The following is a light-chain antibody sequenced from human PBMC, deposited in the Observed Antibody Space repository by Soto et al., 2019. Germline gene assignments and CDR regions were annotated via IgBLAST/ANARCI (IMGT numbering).Light chain of an antibody. CDR1: QSVSSN. J-gene: IGKJ1*01. Sequence: EKVMTQSPATLSVSPGERATLSCRASQSVSSNLAWYQQKPGQAPRLLIYGASTRATGIPARFSGSGSGTEFTLTISSLQSEDFALYYCQQYHNWPWTFGQGTKV. CDR3: QQYHNWPWT. V-gene: IGKV3-15*01. CDR2: GAS.